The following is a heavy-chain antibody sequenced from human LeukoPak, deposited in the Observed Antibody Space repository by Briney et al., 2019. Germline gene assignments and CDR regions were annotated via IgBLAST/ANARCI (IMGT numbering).Heavy chain of an antibody. CDR2: ISWNSGSI. J-gene: IGHJ6*04. V-gene: IGHV3-9*01. CDR3: ASRITMVRGVIKVSYYYYGMDV. CDR1: GFTFDDYA. Sequence: PGGSLRLSCAASGFTFDDYAMHWVRQAPGKGLEWVSGISWNSGSIGYADSVKGRFTISRDNAKNSLYLQMNSLRAEDTAVYYCASRITMVRGVIKVSYYYYGMDVWGKGTTVTVSS. D-gene: IGHD3-10*01.